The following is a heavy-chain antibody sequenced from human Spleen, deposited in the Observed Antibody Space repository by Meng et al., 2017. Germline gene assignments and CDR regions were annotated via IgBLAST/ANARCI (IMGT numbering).Heavy chain of an antibody. Sequence: SGPTLVKPTQTLTLTCTFSGFSLTTNGMCVSWIRQPPGKTLEWLALIHWDDEKFYSTSLKTRLTISKDTSKNQVVLRLTNMDPVDTAMYFCARIATTNKAFDYWGQGTLVTVSS. J-gene: IGHJ4*02. CDR1: GFSLTTNGMC. D-gene: IGHD1/OR15-1a*01. V-gene: IGHV2-70*13. CDR3: ARIATTNKAFDY. CDR2: IHWDDEK.